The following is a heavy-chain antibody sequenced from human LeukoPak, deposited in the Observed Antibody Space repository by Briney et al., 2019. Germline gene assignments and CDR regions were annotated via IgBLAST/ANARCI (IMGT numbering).Heavy chain of an antibody. CDR2: TYYRSKWYN. CDR1: GDSVSSNTPA. D-gene: IGHD6-13*01. J-gene: IGHJ4*02. Sequence: SQTLSVTCAISGDSVSSNTPAWNWIRQSPSRGLEWLGRTYYRSKWYNDYAVSVRSRITINPDTAKNQFSLQLNSVTPEDTAVYYCARQQRGAFDYWGQGTLVTVSS. V-gene: IGHV6-1*01. CDR3: ARQQRGAFDY.